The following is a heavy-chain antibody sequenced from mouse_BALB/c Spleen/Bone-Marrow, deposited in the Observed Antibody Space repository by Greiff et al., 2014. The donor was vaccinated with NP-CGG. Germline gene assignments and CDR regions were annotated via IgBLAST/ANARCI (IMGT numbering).Heavy chain of an antibody. D-gene: IGHD2-10*02. Sequence: EVQLVESGPELVKPGASVKISCKASGYTFTDYNMHWVKQSHGKSLEWIGYIYPYNGGTGYNQKFKSKATLTVDNSSSTAYMELRSLTSEDSAVYCCARSYGNWYFDVWGAGTTVTVSS. V-gene: IGHV1S29*02. CDR2: IYPYNGGT. J-gene: IGHJ1*01. CDR3: ARSYGNWYFDV. CDR1: GYTFTDYN.